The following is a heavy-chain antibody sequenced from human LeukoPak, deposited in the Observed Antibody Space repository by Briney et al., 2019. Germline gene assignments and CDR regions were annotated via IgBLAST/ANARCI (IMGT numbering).Heavy chain of an antibody. D-gene: IGHD6-19*01. CDR1: GFTFSSHG. CDR3: AKSSVAVAGTGGVWYFDY. J-gene: IGHJ4*02. V-gene: IGHV3-33*06. Sequence: GRSLRLSCAASGFTFSSHGMHWVRQAPGKGLEWVAVVWYDGSKKYYADSVKGRFTISRDNSKNTLYLHISSLRAEDTAVYYCAKSSVAVAGTGGVWYFDYWGQGTLVTVSS. CDR2: VWYDGSKK.